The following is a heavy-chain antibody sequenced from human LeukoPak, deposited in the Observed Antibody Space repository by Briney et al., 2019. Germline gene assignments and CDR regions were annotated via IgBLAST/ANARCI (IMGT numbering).Heavy chain of an antibody. D-gene: IGHD2-15*01. CDR3: AKTKLGYCSGGSCYSRHYRLDY. CDR2: ISGSGGST. J-gene: IGHJ4*02. CDR1: GFTFSSYA. Sequence: GGSLRLSCATSGFTFSSYAISWVRQAPGKGLEWVSAISGSGGSTYYTDSVKGRFTISRDNSKNTLYLQMNSLRAEDTAVYYCAKTKLGYCSGGSCYSRHYRLDYWGQGTLVTVSS. V-gene: IGHV3-23*01.